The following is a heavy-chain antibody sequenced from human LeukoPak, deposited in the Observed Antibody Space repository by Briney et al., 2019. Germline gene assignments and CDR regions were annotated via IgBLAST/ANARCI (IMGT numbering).Heavy chain of an antibody. CDR2: IYYSGST. D-gene: IGHD3-3*01. Sequence: SETLSLTCTVSGGSISSYYWSWIRQPPGKGLEWIGYIYYSGSTNYNPSLKSRVTISVDTSKNQFSLKLSSVTAADTAVYYCAREKYDFWSGLKFFDPWGQGTLVTVSS. CDR3: AREKYDFWSGLKFFDP. V-gene: IGHV4-59*01. CDR1: GGSISSYY. J-gene: IGHJ5*02.